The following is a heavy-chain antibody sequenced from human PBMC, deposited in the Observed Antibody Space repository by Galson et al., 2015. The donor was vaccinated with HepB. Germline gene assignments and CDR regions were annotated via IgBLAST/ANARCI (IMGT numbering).Heavy chain of an antibody. Sequence: SVKVSCKASGYTFTSYYMHWVRQAPGQGLEWMGIINPSGGSTSYAQKFQGRVTKTRDTSTSTVYMELSSLRSEDTAVYYCARVAGDYVLRPWGQGTLVTVSS. V-gene: IGHV1-46*03. J-gene: IGHJ5*02. D-gene: IGHD3-16*01. CDR1: GYTFTSYY. CDR3: ARVAGDYVLRP. CDR2: INPSGGST.